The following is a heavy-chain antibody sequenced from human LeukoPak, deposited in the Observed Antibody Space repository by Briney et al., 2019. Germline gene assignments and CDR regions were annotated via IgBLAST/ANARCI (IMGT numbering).Heavy chain of an antibody. CDR1: GFTFSSYS. Sequence: GGSLRLSCAASGFTFSSYSMNWVRQAPGKGLEWVSSISSSSSYIYYADSVKGRFTISRDNAKNSLYLQMNSLRAEDTAVYYCARCTPGTSGPYYGMDVWGQGTTVTVSS. CDR3: ARCTPGTSGPYYGMDV. J-gene: IGHJ6*02. D-gene: IGHD2-2*01. V-gene: IGHV3-21*01. CDR2: ISSSSSYI.